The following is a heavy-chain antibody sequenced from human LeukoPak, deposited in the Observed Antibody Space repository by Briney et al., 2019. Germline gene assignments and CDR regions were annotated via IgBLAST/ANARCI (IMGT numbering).Heavy chain of an antibody. V-gene: IGHV1-69*05. CDR3: ARDKGLRLGELSFYY. D-gene: IGHD3-16*02. J-gene: IGHJ4*02. CDR1: GGTFSSYA. CDR2: IIPIFGTA. Sequence: SVKVSCKASGGTFSSYAISWVRQAPGQGLEWMGRIIPIFGTANYAQKFQGRVTITTDESTSRAYMELSSLRSEDTAVYYCARDKGLRLGELSFYYWGQGTLVTVSS.